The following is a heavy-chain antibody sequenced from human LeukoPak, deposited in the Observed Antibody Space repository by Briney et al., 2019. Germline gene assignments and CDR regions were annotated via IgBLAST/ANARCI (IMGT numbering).Heavy chain of an antibody. Sequence: PGGSLRLSCAASGFTFSSYAMHWDRQAPGKGLEYVSAISSNGGSTYYANSVKGRFTISRDNSKNTLYLQMGSLRAEDMAVYYCARTGDPDYWGQGTLVTVSS. CDR2: ISSNGGST. D-gene: IGHD7-27*01. CDR3: ARTGDPDY. V-gene: IGHV3-64*01. J-gene: IGHJ4*02. CDR1: GFTFSSYA.